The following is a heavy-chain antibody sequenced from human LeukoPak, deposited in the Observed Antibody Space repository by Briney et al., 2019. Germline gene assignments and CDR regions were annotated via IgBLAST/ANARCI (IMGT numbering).Heavy chain of an antibody. V-gene: IGHV4-59*08. CDR3: AMQVGIYGDYNNWFDP. CDR1: GASINTYY. J-gene: IGHJ5*02. CDR2: IYYSGTT. Sequence: SETLSLTCTVSGASINTYYWSWIRQPPGKGLEWIGYIYYSGTTSYNPSLKTRVTISIDTSKNQFSLKLTSVTAADMAVYYCAMQVGIYGDYNNWFDPWGQGARVTVSS. D-gene: IGHD4-17*01.